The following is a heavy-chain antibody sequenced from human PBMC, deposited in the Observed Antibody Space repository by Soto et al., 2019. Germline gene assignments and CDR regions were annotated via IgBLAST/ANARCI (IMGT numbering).Heavy chain of an antibody. V-gene: IGHV3-33*01. Sequence: QVQLVESGGGVVQPGRSLRLSCAASGLTFSSYGMHWVRQAPDKGLEWVAVIWFDGSNRFYAESVKGRFTISRDNAKNSLYLQMDRLRAEDTALYYCVREDGKVGTNSAFDYWGLGALVTVSS. J-gene: IGHJ4*02. CDR1: GLTFSSYG. CDR3: VREDGKVGTNSAFDY. D-gene: IGHD1-26*01. CDR2: IWFDGSNR.